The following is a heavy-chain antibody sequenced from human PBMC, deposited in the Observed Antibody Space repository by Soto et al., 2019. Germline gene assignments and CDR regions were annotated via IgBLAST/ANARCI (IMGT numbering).Heavy chain of an antibody. Sequence: SETLSLTCTVSGGSINSTSYYWGWIRQTPGKGLEWIASLHYTGTTYYNPSLRSRGTISVDTSKNQFSLRLNSVTAADTAIYYCSRDQRSRVGYFDYWGQGTLVTVSS. CDR2: LHYTGTT. J-gene: IGHJ4*02. CDR1: GGSINSTSYY. V-gene: IGHV4-39*02. D-gene: IGHD2-2*01. CDR3: SRDQRSRVGYFDY.